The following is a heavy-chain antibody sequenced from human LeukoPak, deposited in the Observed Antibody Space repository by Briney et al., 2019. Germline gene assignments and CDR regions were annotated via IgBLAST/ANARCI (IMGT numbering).Heavy chain of an antibody. CDR1: GGTFSSYA. D-gene: IGHD3-10*01. CDR2: IIPILGIA. CDR3: ARDLSMVRGVMLQYYYYYGMDV. V-gene: IGHV1-69*04. J-gene: IGHJ6*02. Sequence: ASVKVSCKASGGTFSSYAISWVRQAPGQGLEWMGRIIPILGIANYAQKFQGRVTITADKSTSTAYMELSSLRSEDTAVYYCARDLSMVRGVMLQYYYYYGMDVWGQGTTVTVSS.